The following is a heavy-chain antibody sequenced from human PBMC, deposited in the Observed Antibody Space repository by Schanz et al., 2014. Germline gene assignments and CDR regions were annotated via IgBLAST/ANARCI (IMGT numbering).Heavy chain of an antibody. V-gene: IGHV3-30-3*01. D-gene: IGHD3-9*01. CDR1: GFTFHTYD. Sequence: DLEESGGGVVQPGRSLRLSCAASGFTFHTYDMHWVRQAPGKGLEWVAQISHDGHRDFYADSVKGRFTISRDNSKNTLYLQINNLRAEDTAVYYCAYYDVLTGFDYWGQGTLVTVSS. J-gene: IGHJ4*02. CDR2: ISHDGHRD. CDR3: AYYDVLTGFDY.